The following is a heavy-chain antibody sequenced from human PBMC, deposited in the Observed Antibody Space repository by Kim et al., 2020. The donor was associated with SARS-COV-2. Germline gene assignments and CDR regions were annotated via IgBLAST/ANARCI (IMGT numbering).Heavy chain of an antibody. CDR2: ITSSGGDT. V-gene: IGHV3-23*01. CDR3: GNYKKKLVQLDY. CDR1: GFAFSSYA. D-gene: IGHD1-20*01. Sequence: GGSLRLSCAASGFAFSSYAMNWVRQAPGKGLEWVSVITSSGGDTSYAESVKGRFTISRDNSKNTLYLQMDSLRVEDXAIYYWGNYKKKLVQLDYWGKGT. J-gene: IGHJ4*02.